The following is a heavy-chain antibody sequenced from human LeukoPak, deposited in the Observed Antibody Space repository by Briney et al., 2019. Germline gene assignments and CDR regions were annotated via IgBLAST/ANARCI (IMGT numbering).Heavy chain of an antibody. D-gene: IGHD3-16*01. J-gene: IGHJ4*02. CDR1: GLTVSSSF. CDR3: ARKIGGGLHYFDY. Sequence: PGGSLRLSCAVSGLTVSSSFMSWVRQAPGKGLEWVSDIYADSVKGRFTISIDNSQNTLYLQMNSLRAEDTAIYYCARKIGGGLHYFDYWGQGTLVTVSS. V-gene: IGHV3-53*01.